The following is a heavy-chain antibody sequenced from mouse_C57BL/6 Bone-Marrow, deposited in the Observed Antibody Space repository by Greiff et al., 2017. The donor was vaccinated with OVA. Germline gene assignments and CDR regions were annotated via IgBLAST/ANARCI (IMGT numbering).Heavy chain of an antibody. CDR1: GYTFTSYW. CDR2: IDPSDSYT. J-gene: IGHJ3*01. CDR3: ARGIYYDYDWLAY. V-gene: IGHV1-69*01. D-gene: IGHD2-4*01. Sequence: QVQLQQPGAELVMPGASVKLSCKASGYTFTSYWMHWVKQRPGQGLEWIGEIDPSDSYTNYNQKFKGKSTLTVDKSSSTAYMQLSSLTSEDSAVYDCARGIYYDYDWLAYWGQGTLVTVSA.